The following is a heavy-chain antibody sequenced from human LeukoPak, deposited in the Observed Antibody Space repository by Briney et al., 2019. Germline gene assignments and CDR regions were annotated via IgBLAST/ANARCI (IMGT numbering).Heavy chain of an antibody. CDR1: GGSFSGYY. J-gene: IGHJ4*02. CDR3: VRAASDHYDSSGYTDLFDY. Sequence: PSETLSLTCAVYGGSFSGYYWSWIRQPPGKGLEWIGEINHSGSTNYNPSLKSRVTISVDTSKNQFSLKLSSVTAADTAVYYCVRAASDHYDSSGYTDLFDYWGQGTLVTVSS. V-gene: IGHV4-34*01. D-gene: IGHD3-22*01. CDR2: INHSGST.